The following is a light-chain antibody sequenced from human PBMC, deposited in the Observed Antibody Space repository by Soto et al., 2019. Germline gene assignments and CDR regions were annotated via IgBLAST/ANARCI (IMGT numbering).Light chain of an antibody. CDR1: QSVRSNY. CDR2: GAS. Sequence: EIVLTQSPGTLSLSPGERATLSCRASQSVRSNYLAWYQQKPGQSPRLLIYGASSRATGIPDRFSGSGSGTDFTLTISSLEAEDFAVYYCQQRSDWPPTFGQGTKV. V-gene: IGKV3D-20*02. J-gene: IGKJ1*01. CDR3: QQRSDWPPT.